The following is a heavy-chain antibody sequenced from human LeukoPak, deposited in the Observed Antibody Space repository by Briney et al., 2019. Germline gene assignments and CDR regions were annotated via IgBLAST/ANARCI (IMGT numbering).Heavy chain of an antibody. Sequence: SQSLSLTCAISGDSGYSNSVAWNGVRQSQSRGLEWLGRTYYRSKWYYDYAVSVKSRMTINPDTSKNQFSLQLNSVTPEDTAVYYCARGATAHFDYWGQGTLVTVSS. CDR3: ARGATAHFDY. D-gene: IGHD5-12*01. J-gene: IGHJ4*02. CDR2: TYYRSKWYY. V-gene: IGHV6-1*01. CDR1: GDSGYSNSVA.